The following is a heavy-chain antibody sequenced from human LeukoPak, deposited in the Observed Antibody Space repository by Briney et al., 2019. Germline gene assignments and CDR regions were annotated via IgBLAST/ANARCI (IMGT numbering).Heavy chain of an antibody. CDR1: GFTVTSYG. CDR3: ARDERLLSFLK. J-gene: IGHJ4*02. D-gene: IGHD3-3*01. V-gene: IGHV3-23*01. Sequence: GGSLRLSCAASGFTVTSYGMTWVRQAPGKGLEWVSSFSGSDGGTYYADSVKGRFTISRDNSKNTLYLQMNSLRAEDTAVYYCARDERLLSFLKWGQGTLVTVSS. CDR2: FSGSDGGT.